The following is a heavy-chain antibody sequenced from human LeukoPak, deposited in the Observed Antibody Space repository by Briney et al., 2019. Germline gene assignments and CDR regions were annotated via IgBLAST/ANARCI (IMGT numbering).Heavy chain of an antibody. CDR1: GGSISPYF. CDR2: ISYTGST. D-gene: IGHD3-10*01. Sequence: SETLSLTCTVSGGSISPYFWSWMRQTPGKGLEWIGYISYTGSTNYNPALKSRVTISVDTSKKQFSLQLTSVTAADTAVYYCARDDYRGVTNFDPWGQGTLVTVSS. CDR3: ARDDYRGVTNFDP. V-gene: IGHV4-59*01. J-gene: IGHJ5*02.